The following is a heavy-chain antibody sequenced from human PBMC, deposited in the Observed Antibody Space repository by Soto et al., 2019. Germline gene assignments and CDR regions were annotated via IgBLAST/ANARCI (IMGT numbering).Heavy chain of an antibody. V-gene: IGHV4-59*01. D-gene: IGHD3-3*01. Sequence: PSETLSLTCTVSGGSISSYYWSWIRQPPGKGLEWIGYIYYSGSTNYNPSLKSRATISVDTSKNQFSLKLSSVTAADTAVYYCARSVRFLEWSKTYYYYGMDVWGQGTTVTVSS. CDR2: IYYSGST. J-gene: IGHJ6*02. CDR3: ARSVRFLEWSKTYYYYGMDV. CDR1: GGSISSYY.